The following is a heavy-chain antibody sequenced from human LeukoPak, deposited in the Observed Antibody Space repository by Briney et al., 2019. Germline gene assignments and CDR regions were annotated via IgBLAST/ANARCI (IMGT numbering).Heavy chain of an antibody. CDR1: GFTFSSYA. CDR2: ISGSGGST. Sequence: PGGSLRLSCAASGFTFSSYAMSWVHQAPGKGLEWVSAISGSGGSTYYADSVKGRFTISRDNSKNTLYLQMNSLRAEDTAVYYCATRPGYGSGSYYNPGYWGQGTLVTVSS. D-gene: IGHD3-10*01. V-gene: IGHV3-23*01. J-gene: IGHJ4*02. CDR3: ATRPGYGSGSYYNPGY.